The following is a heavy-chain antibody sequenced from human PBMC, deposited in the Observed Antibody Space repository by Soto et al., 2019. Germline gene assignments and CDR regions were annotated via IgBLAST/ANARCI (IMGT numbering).Heavy chain of an antibody. Sequence: EVQLVESGGGLVQPGGSLRLSCAASGFSFGSYWISWVRQAPGKGLEWVANIKEDGSEKYYVDSVKGRFTISRDNAKNSLYLQMNSLRAEDTAVYYCASDDGCGGGSCYSIWRYWGQGTLVTVSP. V-gene: IGHV3-7*01. J-gene: IGHJ4*02. CDR3: ASDDGCGGGSCYSIWRY. CDR2: IKEDGSEK. CDR1: GFSFGSYW. D-gene: IGHD2-15*01.